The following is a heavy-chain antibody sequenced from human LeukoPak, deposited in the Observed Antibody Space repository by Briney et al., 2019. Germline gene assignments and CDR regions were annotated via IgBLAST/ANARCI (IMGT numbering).Heavy chain of an antibody. V-gene: IGHV3-7*01. CDR2: INRDGSER. CDR1: EFEPTYFW. D-gene: IGHD6-19*01. Sequence: GGSLRLSCVALEFEPTYFWLTWVRGAPGKGLEWVAKINRDGSERFYLDSVRGRFTISRDNAKNSLYLQMNSLRAEDTAVYYCATFVGTVSGTYTVPGGLLVWGKGTTVSVSS. J-gene: IGHJ6*04. CDR3: ATFVGTVSGTYTVPGGLLV.